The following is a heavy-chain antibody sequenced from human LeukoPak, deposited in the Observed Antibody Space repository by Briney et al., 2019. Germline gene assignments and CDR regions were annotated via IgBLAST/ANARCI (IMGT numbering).Heavy chain of an antibody. D-gene: IGHD2/OR15-2a*01. V-gene: IGHV3-30*01. J-gene: IGHJ4*02. CDR3: ARDLYMRSLDY. CDR2: ISYDGSNK. CDR1: GFTFSSYA. Sequence: GGSLRLSCAASGFTFSSYAMHWVRQAPGKGLEWVAVISYDGSNKYYADSVKGRFTISRDNSKNTLYLQMNSLRAEDTAVYYCARDLYMRSLDYWGQRTLVTVSS.